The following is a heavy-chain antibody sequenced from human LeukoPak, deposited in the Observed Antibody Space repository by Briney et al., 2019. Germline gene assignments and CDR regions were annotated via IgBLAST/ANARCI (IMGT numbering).Heavy chain of an antibody. CDR1: GGAFTDYF. CDR3: ARGRIAKIVVVHSFSYGMDV. J-gene: IGHJ6*02. Sequence: SETLSLTCTVFGGAFTDYFWTWISHSPGKGLEWIGEINDYTGDTNYNPSLNSRVSISLEKSKNQFSLELRSVTAADTAVYYCARGRIAKIVVVHSFSYGMDVWGQGTTVTVSS. D-gene: IGHD3-22*01. CDR2: INDYTGDT. V-gene: IGHV4-34*01.